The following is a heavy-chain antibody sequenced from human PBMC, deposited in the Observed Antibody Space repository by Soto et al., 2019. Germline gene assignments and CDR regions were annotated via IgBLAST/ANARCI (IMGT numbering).Heavy chain of an antibody. V-gene: IGHV3-30*18. CDR2: ISYDGSNK. CDR1: GFTFSSYG. Sequence: LRLSCAASGFTFSSYGMHWVRQAPGKGLEWVAVISYDGSNKYYADSVKGRFTISRDNSKNTLYLQMNSLRAEDTAVYYCAKDRVPGIAAAGRFDPWGQGTLVTVSS. D-gene: IGHD6-13*01. CDR3: AKDRVPGIAAAGRFDP. J-gene: IGHJ5*02.